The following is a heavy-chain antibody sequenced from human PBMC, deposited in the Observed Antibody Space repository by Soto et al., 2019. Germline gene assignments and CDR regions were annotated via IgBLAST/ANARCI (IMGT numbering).Heavy chain of an antibody. Sequence: QVQLQQWGAGLLKPSETLSLTCAVYGGSFSGYYWSWIRQPPGKGLEWIGEINHSGSTNYNPSLKSRVTISVDTSKNQFSLKLSSVTAADTAVYYCARSGLLWFGGRHLYYYSGMDVWGQGTTVTVSS. D-gene: IGHD3-10*01. CDR1: GGSFSGYY. CDR2: INHSGST. CDR3: ARSGLLWFGGRHLYYYSGMDV. J-gene: IGHJ6*02. V-gene: IGHV4-34*01.